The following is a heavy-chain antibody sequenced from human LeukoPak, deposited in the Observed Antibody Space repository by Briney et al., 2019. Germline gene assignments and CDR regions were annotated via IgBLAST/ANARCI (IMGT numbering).Heavy chain of an antibody. Sequence: ASVKVSCKASGYTFTGYYMHWVRQAPGQGLEWMGWINPNSGGTNYAQKFQGGVTMTRDTSISTAYMELSRLRSDDTAVYYCARGSVFEDSSVDYWGQGTLVTVSS. CDR3: ARGSVFEDSSVDY. CDR1: GYTFTGYY. J-gene: IGHJ4*02. CDR2: INPNSGGT. V-gene: IGHV1-2*02. D-gene: IGHD3-22*01.